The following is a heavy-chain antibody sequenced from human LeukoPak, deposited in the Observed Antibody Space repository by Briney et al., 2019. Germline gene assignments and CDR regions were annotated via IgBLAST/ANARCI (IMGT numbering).Heavy chain of an antibody. D-gene: IGHD6-13*01. J-gene: IGHJ3*02. V-gene: IGHV4-34*01. CDR2: INHSGST. CDR3: ACDSSSWYRAFDI. CDR1: GGSFSGYY. Sequence: SETLSLTCAVYGGSFSGYYWSWIRQPPGKGLEWIGEINHSGSTNYNPSLKSRVTISLDTSKNQFSLKLSSVTAADTAVYYCACDSSSWYRAFDIWGQGTMVTVSS.